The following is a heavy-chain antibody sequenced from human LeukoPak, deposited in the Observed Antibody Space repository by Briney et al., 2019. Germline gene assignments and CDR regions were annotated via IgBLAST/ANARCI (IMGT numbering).Heavy chain of an antibody. J-gene: IGHJ4*02. Sequence: GGSLRLSCAASGFTFSSYATSWVRQAPGKGLEWVSAVTGSDGSTLCTDSVKGRFTNHGDNSKNRLHLPMNSLTAEDTAVYYCAKQSSTAYFEYWGQGTLVTVSS. V-gene: IGHV3-23*01. CDR3: AKQSSTAYFEY. CDR2: VTGSDGST. CDR1: GFTFSSYA. D-gene: IGHD2-21*01.